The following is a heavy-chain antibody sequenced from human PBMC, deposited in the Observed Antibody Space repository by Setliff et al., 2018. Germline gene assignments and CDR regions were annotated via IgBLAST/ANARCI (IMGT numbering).Heavy chain of an antibody. V-gene: IGHV4-38-2*01. D-gene: IGHD6-13*01. CDR2: IYHSGST. CDR1: GYSISSGYY. Sequence: SETLSLTCAVSGYSISSGYYWGWIRQPPGKGLEWIGSIYHSGSTYYNPSLKSRVTISIYKSKNQLSLKLSSVTAADTAVYYCARGGQQLYYFDYWGQGTLVTVSS. J-gene: IGHJ4*02. CDR3: ARGGQQLYYFDY.